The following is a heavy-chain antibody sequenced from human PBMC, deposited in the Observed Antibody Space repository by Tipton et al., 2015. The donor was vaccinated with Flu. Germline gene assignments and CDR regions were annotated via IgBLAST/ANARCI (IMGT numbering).Heavy chain of an antibody. CDR1: GGSISSGDYY. V-gene: IGHV4-30-4*01. Sequence: LSLTCTVSGGSISSGDYYWSWIRQPPGKGLEWIGYIYYSGSTYYNPSLKSRVTISVDTSKNQFSLKLSSVTAADTAVYYCARVETHTNVDIVATVDTRNSYYFDYWGQGTLVTVSS. J-gene: IGHJ4*02. CDR3: ARVETHTNVDIVATVDTRNSYYFDY. D-gene: IGHD5-12*01. CDR2: IYYSGST.